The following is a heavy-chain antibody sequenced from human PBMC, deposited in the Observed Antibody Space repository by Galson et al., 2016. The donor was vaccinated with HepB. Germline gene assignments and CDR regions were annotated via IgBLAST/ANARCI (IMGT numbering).Heavy chain of an antibody. CDR3: ARDDSWYYYESSVYYYGAFDM. V-gene: IGHV3-48*02. CDR1: GFTFSRHS. D-gene: IGHD3-22*01. Sequence: SLRLSCAASGFTFSRHSMNWVRQAPGKGLEWISYITSSSITIYYADSVKGRFTISRDNAKNSLYLQMNSLRDEDTAVYYCARDDSWYYYESSVYYYGAFDMWGPGTMVTVSS. J-gene: IGHJ3*02. CDR2: ITSSSITI.